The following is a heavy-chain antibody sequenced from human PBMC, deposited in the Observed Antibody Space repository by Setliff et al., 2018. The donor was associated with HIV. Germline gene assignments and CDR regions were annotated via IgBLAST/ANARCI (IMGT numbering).Heavy chain of an antibody. J-gene: IGHJ4*02. V-gene: IGHV3-74*01. CDR2: INSDGSGT. CDR1: GFTFSSYW. CDR3: ARDKGPYNFWSGYDTHYSDY. Sequence: GGSLRLSCAASGFTFSSYWMHWVRQAPGKGLVWVSRINSDGSGTGYADSVKGRFTISRDNAKNTLYLQMNSLRAEDTAVYYCARDKGPYNFWSGYDTHYSDYWGQGTLVTVSS. D-gene: IGHD3-3*01.